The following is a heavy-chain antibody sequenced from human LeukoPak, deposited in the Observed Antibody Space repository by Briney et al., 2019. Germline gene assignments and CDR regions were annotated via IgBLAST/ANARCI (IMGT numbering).Heavy chain of an antibody. D-gene: IGHD2/OR15-2a*01. CDR2: ISGSGTYP. V-gene: IGHV3-23*01. CDR3: AKDWSFTYSTHSGMDV. J-gene: IGHJ6*02. Sequence: QSGGSLRLSCAASGFTVNNYAMSWVRQAPGKGLGWVSGISGSGTYPYYADSVRGRFTISRDNSDNTLYLQMNSLRADDPAEYYCAKDWSFTYSTHSGMDVWGQGTTVTVSS. CDR1: GFTVNNYA.